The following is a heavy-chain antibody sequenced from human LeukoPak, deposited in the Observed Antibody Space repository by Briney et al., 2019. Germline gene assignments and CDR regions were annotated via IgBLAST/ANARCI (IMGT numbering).Heavy chain of an antibody. J-gene: IGHJ4*02. V-gene: IGHV3-48*03. CDR1: GFTFSTYG. D-gene: IGHD2-2*01. CDR3: ARDQRGGRYCSSTSCYFDY. CDR2: ITSSGSTI. Sequence: GGSLRLSCAASGFTFSTYGMNWVRQAPGKGLEWVSYITSSGSTIYYADSVKGRFTISRDNAKNSLYLQMNSLRAEDTAVYYCARDQRGGRYCSSTSCYFDYWGQGTLVTVSS.